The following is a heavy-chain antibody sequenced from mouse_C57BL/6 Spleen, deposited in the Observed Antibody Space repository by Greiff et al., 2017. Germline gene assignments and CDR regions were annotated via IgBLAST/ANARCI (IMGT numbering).Heavy chain of an antibody. D-gene: IGHD1-1*02. CDR3: ARSVGYAMDY. J-gene: IGHJ4*01. Sequence: QVQLQQPGAELVRPGSSVKLSCKASGYTFTSYWMDWVKQRPGQGLEWIGNIYPSDSETHYNQKFKDKATLTVEKSSSTAYMQLSSLTSEDSAVYYCARSVGYAMDYWGQGTSVTVSS. CDR2: IYPSDSET. CDR1: GYTFTSYW. V-gene: IGHV1-61*01.